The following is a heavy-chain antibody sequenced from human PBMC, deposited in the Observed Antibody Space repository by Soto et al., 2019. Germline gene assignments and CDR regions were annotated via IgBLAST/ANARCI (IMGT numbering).Heavy chain of an antibody. CDR3: AKADLDIVVVVAATDTGYFQH. J-gene: IGHJ1*01. V-gene: IGHV3-23*01. Sequence: EVQLLESGGGLVQPGGSLRLSCAASGFTFSSYAMSWVRQAPGKGLEWVSAISGSGGSTYYADSVKGRFTISRDNSKNTLYLQMNSLRAEDTAVYYCAKADLDIVVVVAATDTGYFQHWGQGTLVTVSS. CDR2: ISGSGGST. D-gene: IGHD2-15*01. CDR1: GFTFSSYA.